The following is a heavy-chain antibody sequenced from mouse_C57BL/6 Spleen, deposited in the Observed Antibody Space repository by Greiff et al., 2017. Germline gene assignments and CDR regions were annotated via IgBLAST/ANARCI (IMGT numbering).Heavy chain of an antibody. J-gene: IGHJ1*03. CDR3: ERHGELYWYFDV. CDR2: ISSGGSYT. CDR1: GFTFSSYG. V-gene: IGHV5-6*01. Sequence: EVQRVESGGDLVKPGGSLKLSCAASGFTFSSYGMSWVRQTPDKRLEWVATISSGGSYTYYPDSVKGRFTISRDNAKNTLYLQMSSLKSEDTAMYYCERHGELYWYFDVWGTGTTVTVSS.